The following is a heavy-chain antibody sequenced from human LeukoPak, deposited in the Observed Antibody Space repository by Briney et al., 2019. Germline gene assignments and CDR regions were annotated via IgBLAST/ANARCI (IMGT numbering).Heavy chain of an antibody. CDR2: IYYSGST. CDR1: GGSISSSSYY. Sequence: SETLSLTCTVSGGSISSSSYYWGWIRQPPGKELEWIGSIYYSGSTYYNPSLKSRVTISVDTSKNQFSLKLSSVTAADTAVYFCVRYSSGWPFDYWGRGSLVTVSS. CDR3: VRYSSGWPFDY. J-gene: IGHJ4*01. V-gene: IGHV4-39*01. D-gene: IGHD6-19*01.